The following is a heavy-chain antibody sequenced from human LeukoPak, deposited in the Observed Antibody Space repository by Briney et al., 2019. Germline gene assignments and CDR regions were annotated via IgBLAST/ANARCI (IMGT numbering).Heavy chain of an antibody. CDR2: ISGDGSGT. D-gene: IGHD3-22*01. V-gene: IGHV3-43*02. J-gene: IGHJ4*02. CDR1: GFTFDDYA. CDR3: AKDPGHYYDSSGYMDD. Sequence: GGSLRLSCAASGFTFDDYAMHWVRQAPGKGLEWVSLISGDGSGTYYADSMKGRFTISRDNSRNSLYLQMSSLRTEDTALYYCAKDPGHYYDSSGYMDDWGQGTLVTVSS.